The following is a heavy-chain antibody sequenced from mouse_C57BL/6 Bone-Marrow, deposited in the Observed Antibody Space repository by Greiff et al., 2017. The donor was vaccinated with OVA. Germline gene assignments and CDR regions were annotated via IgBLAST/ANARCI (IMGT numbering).Heavy chain of an antibody. CDR1: GYTFTDYE. CDR3: TEYYYGSSPFAY. J-gene: IGHJ3*01. D-gene: IGHD1-1*01. Sequence: QVQLQQSGAELVRPGASVTLSCKASGYTFTDYEMHWVKQTPVHGLEWIGAIDPETGGTAYNQKFKGKAILTADKSSSTAYMELRSLTSEDAAVYYCTEYYYGSSPFAYWGQGTLVTVSA. V-gene: IGHV1-15*01. CDR2: IDPETGGT.